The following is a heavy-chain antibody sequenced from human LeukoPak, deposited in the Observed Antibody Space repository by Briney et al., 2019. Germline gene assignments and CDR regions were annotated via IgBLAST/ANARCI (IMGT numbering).Heavy chain of an antibody. CDR3: ARGYCTSSSCYNDY. D-gene: IGHD2-2*02. J-gene: IGHJ4*02. CDR2: INTDGSTT. V-gene: IGHV3-74*01. Sequence: GGSLRLSCVASGFTFSSYWMHWVRQAPGKGLVWVSRINTDGSTTSYADSVRGRFTISRDNSKNTLYLQMNSLRAEDTAVYSCARGYCTSSSCYNDYWGQGTLVTVSS. CDR1: GFTFSSYW.